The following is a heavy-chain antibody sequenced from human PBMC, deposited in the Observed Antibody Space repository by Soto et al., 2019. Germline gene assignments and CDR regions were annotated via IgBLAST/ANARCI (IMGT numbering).Heavy chain of an antibody. CDR3: AKDSTGDYYDSGGYYRLRDDY. CDR1: GFTFSSYA. CDR2: ISGGGGRT. V-gene: IGHV3-23*01. J-gene: IGHJ4*02. Sequence: DVQLLESGGGLVQPGGSLRLSCAASGFTFSSYAMSWVRQAPGKGLEWVSAISGGGGRTYYANSVKGRFTISRDNSNNTLYLQLNILRADDTAVYYCAKDSTGDYYDSGGYYRLRDDYWGQGTLVTVSS. D-gene: IGHD3-22*01.